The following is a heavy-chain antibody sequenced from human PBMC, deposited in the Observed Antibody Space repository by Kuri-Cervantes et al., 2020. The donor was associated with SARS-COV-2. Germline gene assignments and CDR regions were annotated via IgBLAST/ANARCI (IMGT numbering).Heavy chain of an antibody. V-gene: IGHV4-59*05. CDR1: GASISTYY. D-gene: IGHD3-22*01. CDR3: ARQDSSGYYYNFDY. Sequence: SETLSLTCTVSGASISTYYWSWIRQPPGKGLEWIGSIYYGGNTFYNPSLKSRVTISVDTSKNQFSLKLSSVTAADTAVYHCARQDSSGYYYNFDYWGQGTLVTVSS. J-gene: IGHJ4*02. CDR2: IYYGGNT.